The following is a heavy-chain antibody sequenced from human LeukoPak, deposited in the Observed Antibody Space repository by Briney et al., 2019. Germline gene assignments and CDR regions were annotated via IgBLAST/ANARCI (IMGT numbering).Heavy chain of an antibody. CDR1: GYTFTSYY. V-gene: IGHV1-46*01. Sequence: ASVKVSCKASGYTFTSYYMHWVRQAPGQGLEWMGIINPSGGSTSYAQKFQGRVTMTRDMSTSTVYMELSSLRSEDTAVYYCAREMIYGSGSYYNEDYLDYWGQGTLVTVSS. CDR3: AREMIYGSGSYYNEDYLDY. CDR2: INPSGGST. J-gene: IGHJ4*02. D-gene: IGHD3-10*01.